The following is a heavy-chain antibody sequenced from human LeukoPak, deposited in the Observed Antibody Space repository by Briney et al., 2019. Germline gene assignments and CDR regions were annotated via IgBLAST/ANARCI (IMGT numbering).Heavy chain of an antibody. CDR3: AKDIYYGSGSYYLAPFDD. D-gene: IGHD3-10*01. CDR2: ISGSGGST. CDR1: GFTFSSYA. J-gene: IGHJ4*02. Sequence: PGGSLRLSCAASGFTFSSYAMSWVRQAPGKGLEWVSAISGSGGSTYYADSVKGRFTISRDNSKNTLYLQMNSVSAEDTAVYYCAKDIYYGSGSYYLAPFDDWGPGALVTVSS. V-gene: IGHV3-23*01.